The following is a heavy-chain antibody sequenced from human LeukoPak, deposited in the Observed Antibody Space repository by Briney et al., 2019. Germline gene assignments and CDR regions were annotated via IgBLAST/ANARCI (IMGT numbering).Heavy chain of an antibody. D-gene: IGHD5-12*01. CDR1: GYSFTSYW. CDR2: IYPGDSDT. V-gene: IGHV5-51*01. CDR3: ARHLGNGYVGWYFDL. J-gene: IGHJ2*01. Sequence: GESLKISCKGSGYSFTSYWIGWVRQMPGKGLEWMGIIYPGDSDTRYSPSFQGQVTISADKSISTAYLQWSSLKASDTAMYYCARHLGNGYVGWYFDLWGRGTLVTVSS.